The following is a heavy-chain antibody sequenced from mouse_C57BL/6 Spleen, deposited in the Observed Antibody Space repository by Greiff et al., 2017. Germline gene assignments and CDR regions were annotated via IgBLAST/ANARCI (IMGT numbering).Heavy chain of an antibody. CDR1: GFTFSDYG. D-gene: IGHD2-4*01. CDR2: ISSGSSTI. Sequence: EVQRVESGGGLVKPGGSLKLSCAASGFTFSDYGMHWVRQAPEKGLEWVAYISSGSSTIYYADTVKGRFTISRDNAKNTRFLQMTSLRSEDTAMYYCARGGPDDYDWYFDVWGTGTTVTVSS. V-gene: IGHV5-17*01. CDR3: ARGGPDDYDWYFDV. J-gene: IGHJ1*03.